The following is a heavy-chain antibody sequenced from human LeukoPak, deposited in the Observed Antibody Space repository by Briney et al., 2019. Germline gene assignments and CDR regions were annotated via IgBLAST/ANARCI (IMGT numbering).Heavy chain of an antibody. Sequence: PGGSLRLSCAASGFTFSSNYMSWVRQAPGKGLEGVSVIYSGGSTYYPESVKGRFTISKDNSKNTLYLQMNSLRAEDTAVYYCARLYYYYYYMDVWGKGTTVTVSS. CDR3: ARLYYYYYYMDV. CDR2: IYSGGST. CDR1: GFTFSSNY. V-gene: IGHV3-66*02. J-gene: IGHJ6*03.